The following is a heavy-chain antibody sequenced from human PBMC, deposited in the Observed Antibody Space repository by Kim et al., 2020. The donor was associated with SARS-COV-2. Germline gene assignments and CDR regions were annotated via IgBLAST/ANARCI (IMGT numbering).Heavy chain of an antibody. D-gene: IGHD2-2*01. V-gene: IGHV3-7*01. J-gene: IGHJ5*02. CDR3: ARERLYLSWFDP. Sequence: YYVDTVKGRFTISRANAKVSLYLKRNSLRAADTAVYYCARERLYLSWFDPWGQGTLVTVSS.